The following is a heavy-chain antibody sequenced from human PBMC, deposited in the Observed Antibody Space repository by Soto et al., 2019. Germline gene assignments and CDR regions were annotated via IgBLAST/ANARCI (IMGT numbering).Heavy chain of an antibody. J-gene: IGHJ4*02. V-gene: IGHV1-18*01. CDR2: ISGYNGNT. CDR3: ARDAAVGLFDY. Sequence: ASVKVSCKASGYTFTNYGFSWVRQAPGQGLEWMGWISGYNGNTKYAEKFQGRVTMTTDTSTSTAYMELRSLRSDDTAVYYCARDAAVGLFDYWGQGTLVTVSS. CDR1: GYTFTNYG. D-gene: IGHD1-26*01.